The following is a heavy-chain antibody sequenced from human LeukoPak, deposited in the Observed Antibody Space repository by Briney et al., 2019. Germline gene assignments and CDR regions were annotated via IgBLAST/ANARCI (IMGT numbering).Heavy chain of an antibody. CDR1: GGSFSSSSHY. D-gene: IGHD2-15*01. J-gene: IGHJ1*01. Sequence: SETLSLTCTVSGGSFSSSSHYWNWIRQPPGKGLEWIGSIYYSGSTNYNPSLQSRVTISVNTSKNQFSLRLSSVTAADTAMYYCARRDCSGGSCYFQPWGQGTLVTVSS. CDR3: ARRDCSGGSCYFQP. CDR2: IYYSGST. V-gene: IGHV4-39*01.